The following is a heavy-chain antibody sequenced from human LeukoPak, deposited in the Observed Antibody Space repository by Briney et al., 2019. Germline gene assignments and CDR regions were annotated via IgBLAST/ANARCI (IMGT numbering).Heavy chain of an antibody. V-gene: IGHV4-59*08. D-gene: IGHD2-21*01. Sequence: PSETLSPTCTVSGGSISTYYWSWIRQSPGKGLEWITYIYYSGSTNYNPSLKSRVTISVDTSKNQFSLKLSSVTAADTAVYYCARLGDNMLFFDYWGQGALVTVSS. CDR1: GGSISTYY. J-gene: IGHJ4*02. CDR3: ARLGDNMLFFDY. CDR2: IYYSGST.